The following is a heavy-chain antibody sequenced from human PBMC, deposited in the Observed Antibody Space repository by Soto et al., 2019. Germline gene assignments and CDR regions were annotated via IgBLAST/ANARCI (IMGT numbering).Heavy chain of an antibody. CDR1: GFTFSSYA. Sequence: EVQLLESGGGLVQPGGSLRLSCAASGFTFSSYAMTWVRQAPGKGLEWVSGIRGSSTYYADSVKGRFTVSRDNSKYTLYLQMNSLRAEDTAIYYCATGPDYWGQGTLVTVSS. CDR2: IRGSST. J-gene: IGHJ4*02. V-gene: IGHV3-23*01. CDR3: ATGPDY.